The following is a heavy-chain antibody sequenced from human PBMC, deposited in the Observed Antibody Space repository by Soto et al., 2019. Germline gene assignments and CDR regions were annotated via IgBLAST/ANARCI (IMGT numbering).Heavy chain of an antibody. J-gene: IGHJ6*02. CDR2: IITIFGTA. CDR3: ARSFGGCSCYSRTYGMDG. D-gene: IGHD2-15*01. V-gene: IGHV1-69*12. Sequence: QVQLVQSGAEVKKPGSSVKVSCKASGGTFSSYAISWVRQAPGQGLEWMGGIITIFGTANYAQKFQGRVTMTAAETTGTSYMGLSSLRSEDTAVEYCARSFGGCSCYSRTYGMDGWGQGTTVTVSS. CDR1: GGTFSSYA.